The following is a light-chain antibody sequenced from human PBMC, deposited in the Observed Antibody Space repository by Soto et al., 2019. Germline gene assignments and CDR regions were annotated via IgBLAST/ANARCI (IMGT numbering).Light chain of an antibody. V-gene: IGKV3-15*01. Sequence: EIVMTQSPATLSVSPGERATLSCRASQSVYSNLAWYQQKPGQAPRLLIYGTSTRATGIPARFSGSGSGTEFSLTISSLKSEDFAVYYCQQYNNWPLTFGGGTNVEIK. CDR2: GTS. J-gene: IGKJ4*01. CDR1: QSVYSN. CDR3: QQYNNWPLT.